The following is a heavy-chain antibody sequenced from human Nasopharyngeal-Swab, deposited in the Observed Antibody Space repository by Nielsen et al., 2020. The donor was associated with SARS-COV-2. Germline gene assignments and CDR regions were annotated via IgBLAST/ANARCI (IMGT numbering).Heavy chain of an antibody. CDR3: ARDRRAAGTGGYFDY. Sequence: IRQPPGKGLEWVAVISYDGNNKYYADSVKGRFSISRDNSKNTLYLQMNSLRAEDTAVYYCARDRRAAGTGGYFDYWGQGTLVTVSS. CDR2: ISYDGNNK. V-gene: IGHV3-30*04. D-gene: IGHD6-13*01. J-gene: IGHJ4*02.